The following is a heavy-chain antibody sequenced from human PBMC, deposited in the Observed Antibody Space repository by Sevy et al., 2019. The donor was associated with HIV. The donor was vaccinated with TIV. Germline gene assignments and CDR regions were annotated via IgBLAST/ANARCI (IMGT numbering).Heavy chain of an antibody. J-gene: IGHJ4*02. D-gene: IGHD3-22*01. CDR3: ATDDRDNSGYHFTY. CDR2: TSYDGSSN. CDR1: GFTFSNFA. V-gene: IGHV3-30-3*01. Sequence: GGSLRLSCAASGFTFSNFAMHWVRQAPGKGLEWVAITSYDGSSNYYADSVMGRFTISRDNSKHTLYLQMNSLTVEDTAVYYCATDDRDNSGYHFTYWGQRTLVTVSS.